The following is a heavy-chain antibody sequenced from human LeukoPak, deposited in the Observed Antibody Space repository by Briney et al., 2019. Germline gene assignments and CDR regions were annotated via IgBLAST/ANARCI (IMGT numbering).Heavy chain of an antibody. V-gene: IGHV3-23*01. CDR2: ISGSGGST. CDR1: GFTFSSYA. Sequence: GGSLRLSCAASGFTFSSYAMSWVRQAPGKGLEWVSAISGSGGSTYCADSVKGRFTISRDNSKNTLYLQMNSLRAEDTAVYYCVRGSAYRSGDYWGQGTLVTVSS. J-gene: IGHJ4*02. CDR3: VRGSAYRSGDY. D-gene: IGHD3-3*01.